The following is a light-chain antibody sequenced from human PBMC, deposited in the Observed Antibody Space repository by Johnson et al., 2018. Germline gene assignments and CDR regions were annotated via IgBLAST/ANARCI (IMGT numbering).Light chain of an antibody. J-gene: IGLJ1*01. CDR1: SSNIGNNY. V-gene: IGLV1-51*02. CDR3: GTWDSSLSAGNV. CDR2: ENN. Sequence: QSVLTQPPSVSAPVQKVTISCSGSSSNIGNNYVSWYQQLPGTAPKLLIYENNKRPSGIPDRFSGSKSGTSATLGITGLQTGDEADYYCGTWDSSLSAGNVFGTGTKVTVL.